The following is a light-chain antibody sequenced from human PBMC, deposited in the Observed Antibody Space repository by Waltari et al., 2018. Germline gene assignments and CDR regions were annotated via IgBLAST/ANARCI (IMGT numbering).Light chain of an antibody. CDR2: YKSDSDK. CDR1: RGDNGAKHR. V-gene: IGLV5-45*03. CDR3: MIWRSGASE. J-gene: IGLJ2*01. Sequence: QAALTQPSSLSASPGASASLTCTMRRGDNGAKHRIYRYQQKTGSPPQYLLRYKSDSDKQQGSGVPSRFSGSKDASANAVIFLISGLQSEDEADYYCMIWRSGASEFGGGTKLTVL.